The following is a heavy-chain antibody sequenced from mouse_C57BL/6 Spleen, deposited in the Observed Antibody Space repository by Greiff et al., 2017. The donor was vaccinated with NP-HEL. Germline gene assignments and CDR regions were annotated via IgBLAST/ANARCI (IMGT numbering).Heavy chain of an antibody. CDR1: GYTFTSYW. CDR2: IHPSDSDT. V-gene: IGHV1-74*01. D-gene: IGHD2-1*01. Sequence: VNVVEPGAELVKPGASVMVSCKASGYTFTSYWMHWVKQRPGQGLEWIGRIHPSDSDTNYNQKFKGKATLTVDKSSSTAYMQLSSLTSEDSAVYYCAIFYYGNYWYFDVWGTGTTVTVSS. J-gene: IGHJ1*03. CDR3: AIFYYGNYWYFDV.